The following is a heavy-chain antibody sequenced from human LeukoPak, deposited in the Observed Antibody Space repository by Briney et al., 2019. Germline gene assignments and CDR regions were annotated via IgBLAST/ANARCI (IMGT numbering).Heavy chain of an antibody. CDR1: GFTFSSYA. CDR2: ISSNGGGT. D-gene: IGHD5-12*01. V-gene: IGHV3-64*01. J-gene: IGHJ4*02. CDR3: AKGPSGYDYLYYFDY. Sequence: GGSLRLSCAASGFTFSSYAMHWVRQAPGKGLEYVSAISSNGGGTYYANSVKGRFTISRDNSKNTLYLQMGILRAEDMAVYYCAKGPSGYDYLYYFDYWGQGTLVTVSS.